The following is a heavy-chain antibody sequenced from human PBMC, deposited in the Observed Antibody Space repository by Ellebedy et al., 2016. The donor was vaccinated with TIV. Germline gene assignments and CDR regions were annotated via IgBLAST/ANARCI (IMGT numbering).Heavy chain of an antibody. Sequence: ASVKVSCXASGYTFTSYAMHWVRQAPGQRLEWMGWINAGNGNTKYSQKFQGRVTITRDTSASTAYMEPSSLRSEDTAVYYCARRGFGYYYYGMDVWGQGTTVTVSS. V-gene: IGHV1-3*01. CDR1: GYTFTSYA. CDR3: ARRGFGYYYYGMDV. D-gene: IGHD2-15*01. CDR2: INAGNGNT. J-gene: IGHJ6*02.